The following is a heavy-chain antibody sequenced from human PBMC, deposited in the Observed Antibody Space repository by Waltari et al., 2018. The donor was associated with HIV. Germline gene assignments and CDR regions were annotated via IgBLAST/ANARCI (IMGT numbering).Heavy chain of an antibody. D-gene: IGHD1-20*01. J-gene: IGHJ6*02. CDR3: ARERGGKYNYYYYGMDV. V-gene: IGHV4-61*03. Sequence: QVQLQESGPGLVKPSETLSLTCSVSGGSVTSGSYYWSWIRQPPGKGLEWIGYFYDSGSTNYNPSLKRRVTISLDTSKNNFSLRLSSVTAADTAVYYCARERGGKYNYYYYGMDVWGQGTTVTVSS. CDR2: FYDSGST. CDR1: GGSVTSGSYY.